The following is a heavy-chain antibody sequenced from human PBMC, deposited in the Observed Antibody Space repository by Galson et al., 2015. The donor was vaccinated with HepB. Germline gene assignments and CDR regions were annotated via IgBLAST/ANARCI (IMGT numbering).Heavy chain of an antibody. CDR2: IPYDENNK. CDR3: AKALSPYDILTSSNY. D-gene: IGHD3-9*01. CDR1: GFTFSNYA. V-gene: IGHV3-30*18. J-gene: IGHJ4*02. Sequence: LRLSCAASGFTFSNYAMHWVRQAPGKGLEGVAVIPYDENNKYYADSVKGRFDISRDNSENTVYLQMNSLRAEDTAVYHCAKALSPYDILTSSNYWGQGTLVTVSS.